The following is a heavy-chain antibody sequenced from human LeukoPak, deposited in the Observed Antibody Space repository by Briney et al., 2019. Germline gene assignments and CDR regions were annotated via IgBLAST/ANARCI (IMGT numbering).Heavy chain of an antibody. Sequence: GESLKISCKGSGYSFTSYWIGWVRQMPGKGLEWMGIIYPGDSDTRYSPSFQGQVTISADKSISTAYLQWSSLKASDTAMYYCARHPRITGTTLSWFDPWGQGTLVTVSS. J-gene: IGHJ5*02. CDR2: IYPGDSDT. V-gene: IGHV5-51*01. D-gene: IGHD1-20*01. CDR1: GYSFTSYW. CDR3: ARHPRITGTTLSWFDP.